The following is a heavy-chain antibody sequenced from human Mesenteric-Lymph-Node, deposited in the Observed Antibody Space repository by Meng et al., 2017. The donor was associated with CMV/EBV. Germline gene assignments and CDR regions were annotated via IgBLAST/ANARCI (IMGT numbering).Heavy chain of an antibody. V-gene: IGHV3-74*01. J-gene: IGHJ6*02. Sequence: GESLKISCAASGFTFSSYWMHWVRQAPGKGLVWVSRINSDGSSTSYADSVKGRFTISRDNAKNTLYLQMNSLRAEDTAVYYCCRSGITNPGGRVGVWGQGTTVTVSS. D-gene: IGHD6-25*01. CDR3: CRSGITNPGGRVGV. CDR2: INSDGSST. CDR1: GFTFSSYW.